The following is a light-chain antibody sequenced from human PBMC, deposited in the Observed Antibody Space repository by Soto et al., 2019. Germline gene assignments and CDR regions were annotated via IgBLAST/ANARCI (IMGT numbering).Light chain of an antibody. V-gene: IGKV3-20*01. Sequence: EMVLTQSPGTLSLSPGERATLSCRASQSVSGSYLAWYQQKPGQAPRLLIYGASSRATGIPDRFSGTGSGTDFTLTISRLEPEDCAVYYCQQSGSSRRTFGRGTKVEIK. J-gene: IGKJ1*01. CDR1: QSVSGSY. CDR2: GAS. CDR3: QQSGSSRRT.